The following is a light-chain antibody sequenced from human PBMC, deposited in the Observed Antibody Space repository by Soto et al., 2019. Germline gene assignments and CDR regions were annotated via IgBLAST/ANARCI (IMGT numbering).Light chain of an antibody. V-gene: IGKV1-27*01. CDR2: GAS. CDR1: QGINIY. Sequence: DIRMTQSPSSLSASVGDRVTITCRASQGINIYLAWYQQAAGKIPKHLIYGASKLQSGFPSRFRGGGSGTNFTLTISSLQPADVGTYYCQNYNSAPITFGQGTRLEI. J-gene: IGKJ5*01. CDR3: QNYNSAPIT.